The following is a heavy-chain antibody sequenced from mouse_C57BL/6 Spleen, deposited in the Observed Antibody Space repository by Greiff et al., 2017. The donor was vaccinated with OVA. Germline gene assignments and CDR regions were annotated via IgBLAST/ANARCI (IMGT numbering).Heavy chain of an antibody. CDR3: ARQLRLPYFDY. CDR1: GFTFSSYT. D-gene: IGHD3-2*02. Sequence: DVMLVESGGGLVKPGGSLKLSCAASGFTFSSYTMSWVRQTPEKRLEWVATISGGGGNTYYPESVKGRFTFSRDNAKNTLYLQMSSLRCEDTAVYYCARQLRLPYFDYWGQGTTLTVSS. CDR2: ISGGGGNT. V-gene: IGHV5-9*01. J-gene: IGHJ2*01.